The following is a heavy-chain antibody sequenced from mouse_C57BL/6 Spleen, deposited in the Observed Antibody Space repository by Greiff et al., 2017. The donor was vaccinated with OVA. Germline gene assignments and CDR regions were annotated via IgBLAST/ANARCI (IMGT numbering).Heavy chain of an antibody. Sequence: QVQLKQPGAELVRPGSSVKLSCKASGYTFTSYWMHWVKQRPIQGLEWIGNIDPSDSETHYNQKFKDKATLTVDKSSSTAYMQLSSLTSEDSAVYYCANLITTVVAEGYFDVWGTGTTVTVAS. V-gene: IGHV1-52*01. CDR2: IDPSDSET. CDR1: GYTFTSYW. D-gene: IGHD1-1*01. J-gene: IGHJ1*03. CDR3: ANLITTVVAEGYFDV.